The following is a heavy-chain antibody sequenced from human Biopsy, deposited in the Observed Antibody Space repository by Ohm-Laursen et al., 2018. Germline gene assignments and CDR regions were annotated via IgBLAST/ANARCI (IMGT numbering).Heavy chain of an antibody. CDR2: ISDSGGST. CDR3: AKARSGSSNSCYNY. V-gene: IGHV3-23*01. J-gene: IGHJ4*02. D-gene: IGHD2-2*02. CDR1: GFSFSSYG. Sequence: SLRLSCAASGFSFSSYGMHWVRQAPGKGLEWVSGISDSGGSTYYADSVKGRFTISRDNSKNTLYLEMNSLRAEDTAIYYCAKARSGSSNSCYNYWGQGTLVIVSS.